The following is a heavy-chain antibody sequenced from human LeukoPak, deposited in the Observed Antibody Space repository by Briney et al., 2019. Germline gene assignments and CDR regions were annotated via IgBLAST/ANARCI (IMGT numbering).Heavy chain of an antibody. CDR3: ARDRDIVATIDAFDI. CDR1: GYSISSGYY. D-gene: IGHD5-12*01. CDR2: IYHSGST. Sequence: SETLSLTCTVSGYSISSGYYWGWIRQPPGKGLEWIGSIYHSGSTYYNPSLKSRVTISVDTSKNQFSLKLSSGPAADTAVYYCARDRDIVATIDAFDIWGQGTMSPSLQ. V-gene: IGHV4-38-2*02. J-gene: IGHJ3*02.